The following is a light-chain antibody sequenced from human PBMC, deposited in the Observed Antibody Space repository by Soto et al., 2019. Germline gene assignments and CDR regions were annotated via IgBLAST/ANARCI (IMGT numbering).Light chain of an antibody. CDR3: QQRSSCPLT. J-gene: IGKJ4*01. CDR2: AAS. Sequence: DIQMTQSPYSLSASVGDRVTITCRASQSISDFLNWYQQKPGKAPKLLIYAASTLQSGVPSRFSGSGSGTDFTLTISGLDPEDFAVYYCQQRSSCPLTFGGGTKVEIK. CDR1: QSISDF. V-gene: IGKV1-39*01.